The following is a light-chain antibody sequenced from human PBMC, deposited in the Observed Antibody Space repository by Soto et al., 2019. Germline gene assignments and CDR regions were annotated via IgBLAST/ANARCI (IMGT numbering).Light chain of an antibody. V-gene: IGLV2-14*02. J-gene: IGLJ2*01. Sequence: QSALTQPASVSGSPGQSITISCTGTSSDVVNDLLVSWYQQQPGKAPKLMIYEGTKRPAGVSDRFSGSKSGNTASLTISGLQAEDEAHYYCASYTATTTVIFGGGTKLTVL. CDR1: SSDVVNDLL. CDR2: EGT. CDR3: ASYTATTTVI.